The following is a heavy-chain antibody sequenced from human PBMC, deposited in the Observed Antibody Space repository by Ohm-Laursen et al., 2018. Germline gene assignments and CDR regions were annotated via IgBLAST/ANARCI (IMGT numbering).Heavy chain of an antibody. Sequence: GTLSLTCTVSGDSLSSGPENWSWIRQPPGQGLEYIGFIYSGGNTNYNPSLKNRVTMSVDTSKNQFSPKLNSVTAADTAVYYCARGRRTTGWPYFDNWGPGTLVIVSP. CDR1: GDSLSSGPEN. CDR3: ARGRRTTGWPYFDN. V-gene: IGHV4-61*01. D-gene: IGHD1-1*01. J-gene: IGHJ4*02. CDR2: IYSGGNT.